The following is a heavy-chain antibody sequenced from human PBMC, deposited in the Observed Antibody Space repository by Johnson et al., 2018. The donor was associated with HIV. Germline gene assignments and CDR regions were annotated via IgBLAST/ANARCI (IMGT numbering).Heavy chain of an antibody. CDR3: AKDSATDPFDI. CDR2: ISYDGSNK. Sequence: QVQLVESGGGVVQPGRSLRLSCAASGFTFSSYAMHWVRQAPGKGLEWVAVISYDGSNKYYTDSVKGRFTISRDNAKNSLYLQLNSLRAEDTSLYYCAKDSATDPFDIWGQGTMVTVSS. J-gene: IGHJ3*02. V-gene: IGHV3-30-3*01. CDR1: GFTFSSYA. D-gene: IGHD6-25*01.